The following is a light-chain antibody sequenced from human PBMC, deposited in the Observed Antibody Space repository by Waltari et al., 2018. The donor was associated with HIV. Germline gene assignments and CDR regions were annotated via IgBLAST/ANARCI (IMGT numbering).Light chain of an antibody. J-gene: IGKJ4*01. V-gene: IGKV4-1*01. CDR3: QQYFSLPHT. CDR2: LAS. CDR1: RTVLYSSNNQNY. Sequence: DIVMTQSPDSLPVSLGERATINCRASRTVLYSSNNQNYLAWYQQKPGHPPKVVLHLASTRAFGVPGRFSGSESGTNFSLTISSLQADDVAMYFCQQYFSLPHTFGGGTKLEIK.